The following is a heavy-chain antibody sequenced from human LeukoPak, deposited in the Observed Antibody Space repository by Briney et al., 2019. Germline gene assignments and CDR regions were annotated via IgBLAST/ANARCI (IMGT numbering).Heavy chain of an antibody. Sequence: PSETLSLTCTVSGGSISSGGYYWSWIRQPPGKGLEWIGYIYHSGSTYYNPSLKSRVTISVDRSKNQFSLKLSSVTAADTAVYYCATSPGRYGDYAERSVWLDYFDIWGQGTMVTVSS. J-gene: IGHJ3*02. CDR1: GGSISSGGYY. D-gene: IGHD4-17*01. CDR3: ATSPGRYGDYAERSVWLDYFDI. V-gene: IGHV4-30-2*01. CDR2: IYHSGST.